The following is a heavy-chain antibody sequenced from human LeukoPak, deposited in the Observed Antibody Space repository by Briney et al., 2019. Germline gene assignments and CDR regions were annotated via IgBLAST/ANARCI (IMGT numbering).Heavy chain of an antibody. Sequence: GGSLRLSCAASGFTFSSYAMHWVRQAPGKGLEWVAVISYDGSNKYYADSVKGRFTISRDNSKNTLYLQMNSLRAEDTAVYYCAKVEGIVVVVAAAFDPWGQGTLVTVSS. CDR1: GFTFSSYA. V-gene: IGHV3-30*04. CDR3: AKVEGIVVVVAAAFDP. D-gene: IGHD2-15*01. CDR2: ISYDGSNK. J-gene: IGHJ5*02.